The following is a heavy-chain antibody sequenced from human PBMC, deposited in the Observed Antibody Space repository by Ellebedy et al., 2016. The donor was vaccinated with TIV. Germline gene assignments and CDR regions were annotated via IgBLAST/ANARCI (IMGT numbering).Heavy chain of an antibody. J-gene: IGHJ4*02. V-gene: IGHV3-30*03. CDR3: ARTGNDY. Sequence: GGSLRLSCAASGFTFSNYGIHWVRQAPGKGLEWVAVISTDGGNKYCADSVKGRFTISRDNFQNTLYLQMNSLRGEDTAVYYCARTGNDYWGQGTLVTVSS. CDR1: GFTFSNYG. D-gene: IGHD1-14*01. CDR2: ISTDGGNK.